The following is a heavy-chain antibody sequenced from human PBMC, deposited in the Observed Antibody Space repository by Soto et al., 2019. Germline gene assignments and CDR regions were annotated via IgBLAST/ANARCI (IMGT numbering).Heavy chain of an antibody. CDR1: GGSASSGSYY. Sequence: PSETLSRPCTVSGGSASSGSYYWSWIRQPPGKGLEWIGYIYDSGSTNYNPSIKSRVTISVDTSKNQFSLKLSSVTAADTAVYYCARANPNGDYDYWGQGTLVTVS. J-gene: IGHJ4*02. V-gene: IGHV4-61*01. D-gene: IGHD4-17*01. CDR2: IYDSGST. CDR3: ARANPNGDYDY.